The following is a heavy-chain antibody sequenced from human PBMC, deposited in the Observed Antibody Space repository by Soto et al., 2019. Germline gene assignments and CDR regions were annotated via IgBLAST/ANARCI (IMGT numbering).Heavy chain of an antibody. CDR3: ARAVAASGMDV. V-gene: IGHV4-30-2*01. Sequence: PSETLSLTCAVSGGSISSGGYSWSWIRQPPGKGLEWIGYFYHSGSTYYNPSLKSRVTISVDRSKNQFSLKLSSVTAADTAVYYCARAVAASGMDVWGQGTTVTVSS. CDR1: GGSISSGGYS. D-gene: IGHD2-15*01. J-gene: IGHJ6*02. CDR2: FYHSGST.